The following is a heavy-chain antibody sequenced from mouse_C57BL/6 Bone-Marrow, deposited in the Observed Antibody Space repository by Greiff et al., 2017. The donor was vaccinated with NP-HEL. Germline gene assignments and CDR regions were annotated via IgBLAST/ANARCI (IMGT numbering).Heavy chain of an antibody. V-gene: IGHV5-6*01. Sequence: EVQLVESGGDLVKPGGSLKLSCAASGFTFSSYGMSWVRQTPDKRLEWVATISSGGSYTYYPDSVKGRFTISRDNAKNTLYLQMSSLKSEDTAMYYCARQRLTGNFDYWGQGTTLTVSS. J-gene: IGHJ2*01. D-gene: IGHD4-1*01. CDR1: GFTFSSYG. CDR3: ARQRLTGNFDY. CDR2: ISSGGSYT.